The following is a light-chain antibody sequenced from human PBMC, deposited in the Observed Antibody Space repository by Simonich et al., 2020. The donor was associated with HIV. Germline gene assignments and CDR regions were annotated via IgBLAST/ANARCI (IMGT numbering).Light chain of an antibody. CDR2: GNS. J-gene: IGLJ3*02. CDR3: QSSDSSLSGSV. CDR1: SSNIGAGYD. Sequence: QSVLTQPPSVSGAPGQRVTISCTGSSSNIGAGYDVHWYQQLPGTAPKLLIYGNSNRPYGVPDRFSGAKSGTSASLAITGLQADDEADYYCQSSDSSLSGSVFGGGTKLTVL. V-gene: IGLV1-40*01.